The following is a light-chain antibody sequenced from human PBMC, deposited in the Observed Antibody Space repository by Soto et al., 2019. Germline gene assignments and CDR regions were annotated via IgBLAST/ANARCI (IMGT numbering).Light chain of an antibody. CDR2: GTS. J-gene: IGKJ1*01. Sequence: EIVMTHSPVTLSVAPCERATLSSRASQSVSSNVAWYQKKPGQAPRLFIYGTSIRATATPARFSGSGSETEFTLTISSLEPEDFAVFYCQQYGSSPKTFGQGTRWIS. CDR3: QQYGSSPKT. CDR1: QSVSSN. V-gene: IGKV3-15*01.